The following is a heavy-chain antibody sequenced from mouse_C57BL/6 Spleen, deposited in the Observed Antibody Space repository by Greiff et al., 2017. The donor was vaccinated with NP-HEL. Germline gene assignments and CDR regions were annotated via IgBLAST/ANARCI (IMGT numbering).Heavy chain of an antibody. V-gene: IGHV2-5*01. CDR3: AKNTEDEWEDYFDY. CDR2: IWRGGST. CDR1: GFSLTSYG. J-gene: IGHJ2*01. Sequence: VKLKQSGPGLVQPSQSLSITCTVSGFSLTSYGVQWVRQSPGKGLEWLGVIWRGGSTDYNAAFMSRLSITKDNSKSQVFFKMNSLQADDTAIYYGAKNTEDEWEDYFDYWGQGTTLTVSS. D-gene: IGHD1-1*01.